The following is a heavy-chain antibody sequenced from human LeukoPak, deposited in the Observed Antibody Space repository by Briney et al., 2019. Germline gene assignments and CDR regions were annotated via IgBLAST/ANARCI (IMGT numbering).Heavy chain of an antibody. V-gene: IGHV4-34*01. D-gene: IGHD6-13*01. CDR2: INHSGST. CDR1: GGSFSGYY. J-gene: IGHJ5*02. CDR3: AGYSSSWYWFDP. Sequence: SETLSLTCAVYGGSFSGYYWSWIRQPPGKGLERIGEINHSGSTNYNPSLKSRVTISVDTSKNQFSLKLSSVTAADTAVYYCAGYSSSWYWFDPWGQGTLVTVSS.